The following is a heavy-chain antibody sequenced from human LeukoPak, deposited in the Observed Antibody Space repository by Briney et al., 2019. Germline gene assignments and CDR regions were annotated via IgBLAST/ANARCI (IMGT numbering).Heavy chain of an antibody. D-gene: IGHD1-7*01. CDR2: ISAYNGNT. V-gene: IGHV1-18*04. CDR1: GYTFTGYY. Sequence: ASVKVSFKASGYTFTGYYMHWVRQAPGQGLEWMGWISAYNGNTNYAQKLQGRVTMTTDTSTSTAYMELRSLRSDDTAVYYCARDGTMMGAFDIWGQGTMVTVSS. CDR3: ARDGTMMGAFDI. J-gene: IGHJ3*02.